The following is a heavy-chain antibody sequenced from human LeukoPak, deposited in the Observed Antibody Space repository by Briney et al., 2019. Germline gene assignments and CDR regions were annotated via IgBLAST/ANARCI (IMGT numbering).Heavy chain of an antibody. D-gene: IGHD1-26*01. V-gene: IGHV4-59*01. CDR1: GGSISSYY. CDR3: ARDYSSGSYSD. CDR2: INYSGST. J-gene: IGHJ4*02. Sequence: KPSETLSLTCTVSGGSISSYYWSWIRQPPGKGLEWIGYINYSGSTNYNPSLKSRVTISVDTSKKQISLKLRSVTAADTAVYYCARDYSSGSYSDWGQGTLVTVSS.